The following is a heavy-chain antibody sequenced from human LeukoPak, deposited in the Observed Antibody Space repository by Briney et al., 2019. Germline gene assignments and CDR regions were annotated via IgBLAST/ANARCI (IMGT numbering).Heavy chain of an antibody. CDR3: AKSHSVAVAGTYSTYYFDS. Sequence: GESLRLSCAASGFTFSSFAMSWVRQAPGRGLEWVSSISGSGASTNYADSVKGRFTISRDNSRNTLYLQMSSLRAEDTAVYYCAKSHSVAVAGTYSTYYFDSWGQGTLVTVSS. CDR1: GFTFSSFA. D-gene: IGHD6-19*01. V-gene: IGHV3-23*01. CDR2: ISGSGAST. J-gene: IGHJ4*02.